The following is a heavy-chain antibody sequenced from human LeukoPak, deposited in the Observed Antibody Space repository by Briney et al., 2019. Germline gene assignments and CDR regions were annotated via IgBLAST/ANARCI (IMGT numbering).Heavy chain of an antibody. CDR2: IYNSGTT. V-gene: IGHV4-59*01. CDR3: ARARTVETPYDASAV. J-gene: IGHJ3*01. D-gene: IGHD4-11*01. Sequence: PSETLSLTCTVSGGYTNFYYWSWIRQPPGKGLEWIGNIYNSGTTNYNPSLKSRVTISVETSKNLFSLKLSSVAAADTAVYYCARARTVETPYDASAVWGQGTLVTVSS. CDR1: GGYTNFYY.